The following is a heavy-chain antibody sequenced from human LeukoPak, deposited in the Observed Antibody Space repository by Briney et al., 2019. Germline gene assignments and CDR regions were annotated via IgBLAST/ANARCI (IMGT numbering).Heavy chain of an antibody. Sequence: TGGSLRLSCTAYGFTFSDYYMSWIRQAPGKGLEWVSYISNTGGDTNYADSVTGRFTISRHNAKNSFFLQMSSLRAEDTALYYCARGGTSRFGQWGQGTLVTVSS. CDR3: ARGGTSRFGQ. D-gene: IGHD1-26*01. J-gene: IGHJ4*02. CDR2: ISNTGGDT. CDR1: GFTFSDYY. V-gene: IGHV3-11*05.